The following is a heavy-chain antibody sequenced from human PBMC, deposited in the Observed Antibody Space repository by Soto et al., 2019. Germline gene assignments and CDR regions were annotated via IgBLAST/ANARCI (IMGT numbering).Heavy chain of an antibody. J-gene: IGHJ4*02. V-gene: IGHV3-30*18. D-gene: IGHD3-3*01. Sequence: GGSLRLSCVGSGFNFANHGIQWIRQAPGKGLEWVAIISRDGSGEYFADSVKGRFTISKDNSKNTVYLEMNNLRRDDTAVYHCAKEENRNYDVDYWGQGTLVTVSS. CDR1: GFNFANHG. CDR3: AKEENRNYDVDY. CDR2: ISRDGSGE.